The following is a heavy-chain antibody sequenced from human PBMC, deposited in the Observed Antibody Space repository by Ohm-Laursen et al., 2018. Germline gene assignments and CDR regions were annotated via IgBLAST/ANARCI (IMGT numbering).Heavy chain of an antibody. CDR3: ARLGKSSGTDY. Sequence: SDTLSLTCFVSGGSISGYYWTWIRQPPGKGLEWIGYISHSGSTNYNSSLKSRVTISLDTSRNQFSLKLSSVTAADTAVYYCARLGKSSGTDYWGQGALVTVSS. D-gene: IGHD3-22*01. V-gene: IGHV4-59*08. CDR2: ISHSGST. CDR1: GGSISGYY. J-gene: IGHJ4*02.